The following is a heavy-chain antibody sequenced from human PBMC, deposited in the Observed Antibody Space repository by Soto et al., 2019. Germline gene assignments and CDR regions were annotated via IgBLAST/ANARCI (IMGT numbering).Heavy chain of an antibody. Sequence: ASVKVSCKVSGYTLTELSMHWVRQAPGKGLEWMGGFDPEDGETIYAQKFQGRVTMTEDTSTDTAYMELSSLRSEDTAVYYCATGDTMVRGVYYYGMDVWGQGTTVTVSS. CDR3: ATGDTMVRGVYYYGMDV. CDR2: FDPEDGET. CDR1: GYTLTELS. V-gene: IGHV1-24*01. D-gene: IGHD3-10*01. J-gene: IGHJ6*02.